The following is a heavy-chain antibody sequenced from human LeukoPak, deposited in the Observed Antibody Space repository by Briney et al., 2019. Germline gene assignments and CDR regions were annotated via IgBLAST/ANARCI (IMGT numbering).Heavy chain of an antibody. J-gene: IGHJ4*02. D-gene: IGHD5-24*01. Sequence: GGSLRLSCAASGFTFSSYSMSWVRQAPGKGLEWVSVIYSGGSTYYADSVKGRFTISRDNSKNTVYLQMDSLRAEDTAVYYCARGDGYNYWDYWGQGTLVTVSS. CDR1: GFTFSSYS. V-gene: IGHV3-53*01. CDR3: ARGDGYNYWDY. CDR2: IYSGGST.